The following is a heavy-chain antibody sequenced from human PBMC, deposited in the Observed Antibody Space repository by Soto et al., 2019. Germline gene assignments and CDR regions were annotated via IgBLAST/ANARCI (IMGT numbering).Heavy chain of an antibody. CDR2: MNPNSGNT. V-gene: IGHV1-8*01. CDR1: GYTFTSYD. Sequence: AASEKVSCMASGYTFTSYDINLVRQATGQGLEWMGWMNPNSGNTGYAQKFQGRVTMTRNTSISTAYMELSSLRSEDTAVYYCARGPLTGVGDGMDVWGQGTTVTVSS. CDR3: ARGPLTGVGDGMDV. J-gene: IGHJ6*02. D-gene: IGHD3-9*01.